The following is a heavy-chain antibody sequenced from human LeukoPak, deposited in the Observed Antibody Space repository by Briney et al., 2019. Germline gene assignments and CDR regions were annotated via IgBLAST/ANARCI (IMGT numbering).Heavy chain of an antibody. CDR2: IIPIFGTA. V-gene: IGHV1-69*05. J-gene: IGHJ4*02. Sequence: SVKVSCKASGGTFSSYAISWVRQAPGQGLEWMGGIIPIFGTANYAQKFQGRVTITRNTSISTAYMELSSLRSEDTAVYYCARGGPGGNGWNYWGQGTLVTVSS. D-gene: IGHD6-25*01. CDR1: GGTFSSYA. CDR3: ARGGPGGNGWNY.